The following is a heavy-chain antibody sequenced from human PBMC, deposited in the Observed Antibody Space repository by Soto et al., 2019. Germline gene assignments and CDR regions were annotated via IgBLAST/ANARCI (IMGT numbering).Heavy chain of an antibody. J-gene: IGHJ6*02. D-gene: IGHD2-21*01. CDR2: INPNNGGT. CDR3: ARVGGDHYYGMDV. V-gene: IGHV1-2*02. Sequence: ASVKVCCKDSGYTFNSYAMQWVRQAPGQGLEWMGWINPNNGGTNYAQKFQGRVTMTRDTSISTAYMELSRLRSDDTAVYYCARVGGDHYYGMDVWGQGTTVTVSS. CDR1: GYTFNSYA.